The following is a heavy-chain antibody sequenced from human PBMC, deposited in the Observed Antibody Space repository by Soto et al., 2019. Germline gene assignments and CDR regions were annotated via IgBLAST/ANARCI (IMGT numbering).Heavy chain of an antibody. CDR2: IYSGGST. D-gene: IGHD6-13*01. Sequence: EVQLVESGGGLVKPGGSLRLSCAASGFTFSSNYMSWVRQAPGKGLEWVSVIYSGGSTYYADSVKGRFTISRDNSKNTLYLQMNSLRAEDTAVYYCARGPVYSSSWPNYYYGMDVWGQGTTVTVSS. CDR1: GFTFSSNY. V-gene: IGHV3-66*01. J-gene: IGHJ6*02. CDR3: ARGPVYSSSWPNYYYGMDV.